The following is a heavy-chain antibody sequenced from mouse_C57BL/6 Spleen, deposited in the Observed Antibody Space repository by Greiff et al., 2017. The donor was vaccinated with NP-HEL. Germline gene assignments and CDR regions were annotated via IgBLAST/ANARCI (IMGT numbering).Heavy chain of an antibody. Sequence: QVQLQQSGPELVKPGASVKISCKASGYAFSSSWMNWVKQRPGKGLEWIGRIYPGDGDTNYNGKFKGKATLTADKSSSTAYMQLSSLTSEDSAVHFCARSGYGLYAMDYWGQGTSVTVSS. CDR1: GYAFSSSW. CDR3: ARSGYGLYAMDY. J-gene: IGHJ4*01. V-gene: IGHV1-82*01. CDR2: IYPGDGDT. D-gene: IGHD3-1*01.